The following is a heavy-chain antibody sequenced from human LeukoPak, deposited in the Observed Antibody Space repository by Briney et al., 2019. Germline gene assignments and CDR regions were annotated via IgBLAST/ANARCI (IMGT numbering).Heavy chain of an antibody. CDR1: GGSFSGYY. J-gene: IGHJ4*02. CDR3: ARAVGARVPFDY. D-gene: IGHD1-26*01. V-gene: IGHV4-34*01. Sequence: SETLSLTCAVYGGSFSGYYCSWIRQPPGKGLEWIGEINHSGSTNYNPSLKSRVIISVDTSNNQFSLKLSSVTAADTAVYYCARAVGARVPFDYWGQGTLVTVSS. CDR2: INHSGST.